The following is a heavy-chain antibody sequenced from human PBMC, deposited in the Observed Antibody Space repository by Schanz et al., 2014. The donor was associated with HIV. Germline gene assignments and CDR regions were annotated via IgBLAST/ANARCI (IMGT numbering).Heavy chain of an antibody. J-gene: IGHJ4*02. CDR3: AKGQRGMVRGDIDY. CDR1: GFTFTSYA. CDR2: ISGSGIST. V-gene: IGHV3-23*01. D-gene: IGHD3-10*01. Sequence: EVPLLESGGGLVQPGGSLRLSCAASGFTFTSYAMTWVRQAPGKGLEWVSAISGSGISTYYADSVKGRFTISRDNSKNTLYLQMNSLRAEDTAVYYCAKGQRGMVRGDIDYWGQGTLVTVSS.